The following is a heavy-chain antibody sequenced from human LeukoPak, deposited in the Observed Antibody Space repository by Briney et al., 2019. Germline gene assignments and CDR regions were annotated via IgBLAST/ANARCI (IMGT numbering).Heavy chain of an antibody. V-gene: IGHV4-4*07. CDR3: ALGYCSGGSCQPAFDI. CDR2: IYTSGST. J-gene: IGHJ3*02. Sequence: PSETLSLTCTVSGGSISSYYWSWIRQPAGKGLEWIGRIYTSGSTNYNPSLKSRVTMSVDTSKNQFSLKLSSVTAADTAVYYCALGYCSGGSCQPAFDIWGQGTMVTVSS. CDR1: GGSISSYY. D-gene: IGHD2-15*01.